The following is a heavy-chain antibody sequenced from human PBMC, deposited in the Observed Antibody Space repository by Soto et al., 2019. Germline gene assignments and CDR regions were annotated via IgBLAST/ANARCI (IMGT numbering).Heavy chain of an antibody. V-gene: IGHV3-48*02. CDR3: VRESGGAFDI. CDR2: TSSSKTYI. D-gene: IGHD3-3*01. Sequence: EVQLVESGGGLVQPGQSLRVSCAASGFSFSSYSMNWVRQAPGKGMAWISYTSSSKTYIWYADSVKGRFTISRDNAKNSLSLQMNSLRDEDTAVYYCVRESGGAFDIWGLGTMVTVSA. CDR1: GFSFSSYS. J-gene: IGHJ3*02.